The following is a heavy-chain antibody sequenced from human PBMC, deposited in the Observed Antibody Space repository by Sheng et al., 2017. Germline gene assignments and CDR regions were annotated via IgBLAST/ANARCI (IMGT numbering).Heavy chain of an antibody. Sequence: QLQLQESGPGLVKPSETLSLTCTVSGGSISSSSYYWGWIRQPPGKGLEWIGSIYYSGSTYYNPSLKSRVTISVDTSKNQFSLKLSSVTAADTAVYYCARAAGTSFDYWGQGTLGHRLL. CDR2: IYYSGST. V-gene: IGHV4-39*07. D-gene: IGHD6-19*01. J-gene: IGHJ4*02. CDR1: GGSISSSSYY. CDR3: ARAAGTSFDY.